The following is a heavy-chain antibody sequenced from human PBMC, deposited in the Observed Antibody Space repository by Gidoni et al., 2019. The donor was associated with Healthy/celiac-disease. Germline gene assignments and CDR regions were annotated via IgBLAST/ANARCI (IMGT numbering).Heavy chain of an antibody. CDR2: ISYDGSNK. CDR1: GFTFSSYG. J-gene: IGHJ4*02. CDR3: AKDLRPLLHVPYYFDY. V-gene: IGHV3-30*18. D-gene: IGHD6-6*01. Sequence: QVQLVESGGGVVQPGRSLRLSCAASGFTFSSYGMHWFRQALGKGLEWVAVISYDGSNKYYADSVKGRFTIARDNSKNTLYLQMNSLRAEDTAVYYCAKDLRPLLHVPYYFDYWGQGTLVTVSS.